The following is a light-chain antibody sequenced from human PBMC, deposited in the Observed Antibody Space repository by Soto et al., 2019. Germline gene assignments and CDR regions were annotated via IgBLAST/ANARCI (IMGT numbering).Light chain of an antibody. Sequence: QSALPQPASVSGSPGQSITISCTGTSSDVSGYNYVSWYQQHPGKAPKLMIYEVSNRPSGVSNRFSGSKSGNTASLTISGLQAEDEADYYCSSYTSSTFYVFGTGTKVTVL. CDR2: EVS. CDR1: SSDVSGYNY. J-gene: IGLJ1*01. CDR3: SSYTSSTFYV. V-gene: IGLV2-14*01.